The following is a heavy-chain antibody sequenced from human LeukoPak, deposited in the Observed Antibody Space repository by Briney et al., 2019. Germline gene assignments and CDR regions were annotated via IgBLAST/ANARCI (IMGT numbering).Heavy chain of an antibody. J-gene: IGHJ6*03. CDR2: IYTSGST. V-gene: IGHV4-61*02. CDR3: AREIVVVVAATPYPDYYYYMDV. D-gene: IGHD2-15*01. Sequence: SQTLSLICTVSGGSISSGSYCWRWIRQPAGKGLEWIGRIYTSGSTNYNPSLKSRVTISVDTSKNQFSLKLSSVTAADTAVYYCAREIVVVVAATPYPDYYYYMDVWGQGTMVTVSS. CDR1: GGSISSGSYC.